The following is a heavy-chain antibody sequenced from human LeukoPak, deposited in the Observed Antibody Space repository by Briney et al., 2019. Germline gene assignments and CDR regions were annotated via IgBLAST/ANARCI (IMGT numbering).Heavy chain of an antibody. D-gene: IGHD2-15*01. J-gene: IGHJ4*02. V-gene: IGHV5-51*01. Sequence: AGESLNISCKGSGYTFTTYWIGWVRQMPGKGLEWMGIIYPGDSDTRYSPSFQGQVTISADKSISTAYLQWSSLKASDTAMYYCARRAYCSGDTCYYFDFWGQGTLVTVSS. CDR3: ARRAYCSGDTCYYFDF. CDR2: IYPGDSDT. CDR1: GYTFTTYW.